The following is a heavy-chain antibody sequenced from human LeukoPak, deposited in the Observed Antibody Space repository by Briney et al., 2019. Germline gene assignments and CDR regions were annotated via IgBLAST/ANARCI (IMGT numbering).Heavy chain of an antibody. V-gene: IGHV4-4*03. CDR2: IYHSGST. J-gene: IGHJ4*02. Sequence: PGTPSLSRPVSGGAISRSDGCAWLRPPPGEGLEWIGEIYHSGSTKYNPSLKSRVTISVDNSKNQFSLKVSSVTAADTAVYYCASNAYLHMSGFDYWGQGTMVTVSS. CDR3: ASNAYLHMSGFDY. D-gene: IGHD3-3*01. CDR1: GGAISRSDG.